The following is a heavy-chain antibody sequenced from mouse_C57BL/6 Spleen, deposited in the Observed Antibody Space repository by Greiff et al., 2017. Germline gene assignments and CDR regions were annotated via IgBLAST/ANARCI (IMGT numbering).Heavy chain of an antibody. CDR2: IYPGSGNT. D-gene: IGHD3-1*01. CDR1: GYTFTDYY. J-gene: IGHJ4*01. V-gene: IGHV1-76*01. CDR3: ARQGTRNAMDY. Sequence: QVQLQQSGAELVRPGASVKLSCKASGYTFTDYYINWVKQRPGQGLEWIARIYPGSGNTYYNEKFKGKATLTAEKSSSTAYMQLSSLTSEDSAVYFCARQGTRNAMDYWGQGTSVTVSS.